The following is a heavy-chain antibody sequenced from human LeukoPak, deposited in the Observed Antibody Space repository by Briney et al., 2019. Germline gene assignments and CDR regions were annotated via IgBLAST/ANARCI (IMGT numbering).Heavy chain of an antibody. J-gene: IGHJ5*02. D-gene: IGHD2-2*02. V-gene: IGHV4-31*03. CDR1: GGSISSGGYY. Sequence: SETLSLTCTVSGGSISSGGYYWSWIRQHPGKGLEWIGYIYYSGSTYSNPSLKSRVTISVDTSKNQFSLNLSSVTAADTAVYYCARYWSSTNCYKGGFDPWGQGTLVTVSS. CDR2: IYYSGST. CDR3: ARYWSSTNCYKGGFDP.